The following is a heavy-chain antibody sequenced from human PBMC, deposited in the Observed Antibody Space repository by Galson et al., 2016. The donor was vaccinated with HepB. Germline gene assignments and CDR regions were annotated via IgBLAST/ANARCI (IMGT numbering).Heavy chain of an antibody. CDR1: GFTFSRFG. V-gene: IGHV3-33*01. J-gene: IGHJ4*02. CDR2: IWFDGRDA. CDR3: ARDLWGDCRTTTCSHLDS. Sequence: SLRLSCAASGFTFSRFGMHWVRQAPGKGLESVAVIWFDGRDAYYGDSVKGRFTISKDNSNNMLYLQMNGLRVEDTAVYYCARDLWGDCRTTTCSHLDSWGQVTLVTVSS. D-gene: IGHD1-14*01.